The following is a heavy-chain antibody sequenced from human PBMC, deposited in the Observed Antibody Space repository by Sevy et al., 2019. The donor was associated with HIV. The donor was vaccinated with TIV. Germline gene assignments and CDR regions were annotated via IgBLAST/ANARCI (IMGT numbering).Heavy chain of an antibody. CDR2: INPNSGDT. CDR1: GYMFIAYF. CDR3: ARVLYYDSSAYYFDY. D-gene: IGHD3-22*01. Sequence: ASVKVSCKASGYMFIAYFIHWVRQAPGQGLEWMGRINPNSGDTNYAQKFQGRVTMTRDTSINTAYMELSRLRSDDTAVYSCARVLYYDSSAYYFDYWRQGTLVTVSS. J-gene: IGHJ4*02. V-gene: IGHV1-2*06.